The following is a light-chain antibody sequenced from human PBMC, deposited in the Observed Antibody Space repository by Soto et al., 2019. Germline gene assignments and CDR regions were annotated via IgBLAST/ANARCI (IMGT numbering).Light chain of an antibody. V-gene: IGKV3-20*01. CDR3: HQYGSSRPAAIT. CDR1: QSVSSNY. CDR2: GAS. Sequence: EIVLTQSPGTLSLSPGERATLSCRASQSVSSNYLAWYQQKPGQAPRLLIYGASSRATGIPDRFSGSGSGTDCTLTISRREPEDIAVYYCHQYGSSRPAAITFGQGTRLEIK. J-gene: IGKJ5*01.